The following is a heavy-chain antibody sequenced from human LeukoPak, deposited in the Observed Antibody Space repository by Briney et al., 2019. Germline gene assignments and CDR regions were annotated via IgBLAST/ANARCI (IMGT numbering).Heavy chain of an antibody. CDR3: ATSDALRYFDWLPYFDY. D-gene: IGHD3-9*01. Sequence: ASVKVSCKASGGTFSSYAISWVRQAPGQGLEWMGGFDPEDGETIYAQKFQGRVTMTEDTSTDTAYMELSSLRSEDTAVYYCATSDALRYFDWLPYFDYWGQGTLVTVSS. J-gene: IGHJ4*02. CDR1: GGTFSSYA. CDR2: FDPEDGET. V-gene: IGHV1-24*01.